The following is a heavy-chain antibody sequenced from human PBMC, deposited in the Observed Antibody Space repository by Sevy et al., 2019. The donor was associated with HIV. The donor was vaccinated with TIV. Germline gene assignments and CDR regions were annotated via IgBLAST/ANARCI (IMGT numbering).Heavy chain of an antibody. CDR2: IWNDGSSK. D-gene: IGHD3-22*01. J-gene: IGHJ4*02. Sequence: GESLKISCAASGFTFSNYGMHWLRQAPGKGLEWVALIWNDGSSKYYVDSVKGRFTISRDNSKNTLYLQMNSLRVEDTAVHFCARGSDFNDRSAKRDFDYWGQGTLVTVSS. V-gene: IGHV3-33*01. CDR3: ARGSDFNDRSAKRDFDY. CDR1: GFTFSNYG.